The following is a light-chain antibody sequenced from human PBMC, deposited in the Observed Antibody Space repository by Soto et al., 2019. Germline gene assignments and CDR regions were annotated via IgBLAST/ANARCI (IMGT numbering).Light chain of an antibody. CDR3: ASYTDTTSFGV. CDR2: EVT. V-gene: IGLV2-14*01. Sequence: QSVLTQPASVSGSAGQSITISCTGTSRDVGRFNYVSWYQQCPGKAPRLILSEVTSRPSGISDRFSGSKSGNTASLTISGLQAEDEADYYCASYTDTTSFGVFGTGTKLTVL. J-gene: IGLJ1*01. CDR1: SRDVGRFNY.